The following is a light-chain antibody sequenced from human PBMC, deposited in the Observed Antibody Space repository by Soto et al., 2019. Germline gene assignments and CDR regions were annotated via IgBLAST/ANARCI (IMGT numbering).Light chain of an antibody. CDR1: QSVSSSY. J-gene: IGKJ4*01. Sequence: EIVLTQSPGTLSLSPGQRATLSCRASQSVSSSYLVWYQQRPGQPPRLLIYGTSNRAAGIPDRFTGTGSGTDFTLTIYRLEPEDSAVYYRQQYGSSALTFGGGNKV. CDR3: QQYGSSALT. CDR2: GTS. V-gene: IGKV3-20*01.